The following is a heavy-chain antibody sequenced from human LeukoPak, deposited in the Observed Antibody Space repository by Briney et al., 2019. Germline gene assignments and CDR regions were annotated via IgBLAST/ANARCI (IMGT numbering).Heavy chain of an antibody. CDR1: GYTLTELS. Sequence: GASVKVSCKVSGYTLTELSMHWVRQATGQGLEWMGWMNPNSGNTGYAQKFQGRVTITRNTSISTAYMELSSLRSEDTAVYYCARGPSSAAADYWGQGTLVTVSS. CDR3: ARGPSSAAADY. D-gene: IGHD6-13*01. V-gene: IGHV1-8*03. CDR2: MNPNSGNT. J-gene: IGHJ4*02.